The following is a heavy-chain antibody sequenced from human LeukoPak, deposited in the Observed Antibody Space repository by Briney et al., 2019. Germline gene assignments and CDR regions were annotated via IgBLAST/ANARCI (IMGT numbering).Heavy chain of an antibody. D-gene: IGHD5-12*01. Sequence: GGSLRLSCAASGFTFSSYGFHWVRQAPGKGLEWVAVISNDGSNNYYADSVKGRFTISRDNSKNTLYLQMNSLRPEDTAVYYCAKDADVKWLRTGVGDYWGQGTLVTVSS. CDR1: GFTFSSYG. J-gene: IGHJ4*02. CDR2: ISNDGSNN. V-gene: IGHV3-30*18. CDR3: AKDADVKWLRTGVGDY.